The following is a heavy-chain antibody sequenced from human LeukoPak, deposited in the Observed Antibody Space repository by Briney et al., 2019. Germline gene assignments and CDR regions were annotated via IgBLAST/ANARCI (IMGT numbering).Heavy chain of an antibody. V-gene: IGHV1-69*01. Sequence: SVKVSCKASGGTFSSYAISWVRQAPGQGLEWMGGIIPIFGTANYAQKFQGRVTITADESTSTAYMELSSLRSEDTAVYYCARRRSYPIVVYDYWGQGTLVTVSS. J-gene: IGHJ4*02. CDR2: IIPIFGTA. D-gene: IGHD1-26*01. CDR1: GGTFSSYA. CDR3: ARRRSYPIVVYDY.